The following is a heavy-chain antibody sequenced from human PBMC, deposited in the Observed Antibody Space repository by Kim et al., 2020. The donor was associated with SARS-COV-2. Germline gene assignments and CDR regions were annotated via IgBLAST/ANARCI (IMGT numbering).Heavy chain of an antibody. V-gene: IGHV4-4*02. CDR3: ARVAPNRMLRGLYYFDY. J-gene: IGHJ4*02. CDR2: IYHSGST. D-gene: IGHD3-10*01. Sequence: SETLSLTCAVSGGSISSSNWWSWVRQPPGKGLEWIGQIYHSGSTNYNPSLKSRVTISVDKSKNQFSLKLSSVTAADTAVYYCARVAPNRMLRGLYYFDYWGQGTLVTVSS. CDR1: GGSISSSNW.